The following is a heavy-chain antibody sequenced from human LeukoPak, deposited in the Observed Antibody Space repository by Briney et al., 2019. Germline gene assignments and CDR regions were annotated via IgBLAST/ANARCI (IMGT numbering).Heavy chain of an antibody. V-gene: IGHV4-59*11. J-gene: IGHJ4*02. Sequence: SETLSLTCTVSGGSISSHYWSWIRQPPGKGLEWIGYIYYSGSTNYNPSLKSRVTISVDTSKNQFSLELSSVTAADTAVYYCARELGAGFDYWGQGTLVTVSS. CDR3: ARELGAGFDY. CDR1: GGSISSHY. D-gene: IGHD6-25*01. CDR2: IYYSGST.